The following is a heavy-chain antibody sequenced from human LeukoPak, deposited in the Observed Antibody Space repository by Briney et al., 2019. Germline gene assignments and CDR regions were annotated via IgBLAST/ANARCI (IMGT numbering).Heavy chain of an antibody. CDR3: ARNGQLGYCSGGSCYSGGPGHWFDP. D-gene: IGHD2-15*01. CDR2: INPNSGGT. Sequence: ASVKVSCKASRYTFTGYYMHWVRQAPGQGLEWMGWINPNSGGTNYAQKFQGRVTMTRDTSISTAYMELSRLRSDDTAVYYCARNGQLGYCSGGSCYSGGPGHWFDPWGQGTLVTVSS. V-gene: IGHV1-2*02. CDR1: RYTFTGYY. J-gene: IGHJ5*02.